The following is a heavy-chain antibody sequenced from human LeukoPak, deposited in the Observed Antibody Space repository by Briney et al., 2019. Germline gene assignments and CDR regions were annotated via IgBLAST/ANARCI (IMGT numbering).Heavy chain of an antibody. CDR1: GFTFSSYS. V-gene: IGHV3-48*01. Sequence: PGGSLRLSYAASGFTFSSYSMNWVRQAPGKGLEWVSYISSSSSTIYYADSVKGRFTISRDNAKNSLYLQMNSLRAEDTAVYYCARELHSSGWHWGQGTLVTASS. CDR3: ARELHSSGWH. CDR2: ISSSSSTI. D-gene: IGHD6-19*01. J-gene: IGHJ4*02.